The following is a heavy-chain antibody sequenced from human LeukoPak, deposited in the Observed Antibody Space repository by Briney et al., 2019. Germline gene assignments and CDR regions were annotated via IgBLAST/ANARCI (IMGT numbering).Heavy chain of an antibody. CDR1: GFSFSSSA. CDR2: ISGSGGNT. CDR3: ASQKANFYDSSGDV. D-gene: IGHD3-22*01. V-gene: IGHV3-23*01. J-gene: IGHJ6*02. Sequence: GGSLRLSCAASGFSFSSSAMSWVRQAPGKGLEWASAISGSGGNTYYAGSVKGRFTIFRDNSKNMLYLQMNSLRAEDTALYYCASQKANFYDSSGDVWGQGTTVTVSS.